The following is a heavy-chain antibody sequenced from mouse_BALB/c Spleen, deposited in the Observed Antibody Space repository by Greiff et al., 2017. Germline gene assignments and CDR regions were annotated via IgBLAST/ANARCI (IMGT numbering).Heavy chain of an antibody. Sequence: EVKVVESGGDLVKPGGSLKLSCAASGFTFSSYGMSWVRQTPDKRLEWVATISSGGSYTYYPDSVKGRFTISRDNAKNTLYLQMSSLKSEDTAMYYCARIYDGYCPWFAYGGQGTLVTVSA. D-gene: IGHD2-3*01. CDR1: GFTFSSYG. CDR2: ISSGGSYT. V-gene: IGHV5-6*01. J-gene: IGHJ3*01. CDR3: ARIYDGYCPWFAY.